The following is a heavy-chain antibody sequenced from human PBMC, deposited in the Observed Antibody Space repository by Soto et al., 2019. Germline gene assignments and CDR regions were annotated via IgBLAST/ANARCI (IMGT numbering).Heavy chain of an antibody. CDR1: GGSISSSSYY. CDR3: ARQVLRYFENQVTDNWFDP. V-gene: IGHV4-39*01. CDR2: IYYSGST. J-gene: IGHJ5*02. D-gene: IGHD3-9*01. Sequence: TSETLSLTCTVSGGSISSSSYYWGWIRQPPGKGLEWIGSIYYSGSTYYNPSLKSRVTISVDTSKNQFSLKLSSVTAADTAVYYCARQVLRYFENQVTDNWFDPWGQGTLVTVS.